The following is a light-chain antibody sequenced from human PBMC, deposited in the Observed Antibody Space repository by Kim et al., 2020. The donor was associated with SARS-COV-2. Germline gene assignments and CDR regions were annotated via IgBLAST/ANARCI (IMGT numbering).Light chain of an antibody. CDR3: NSRDSSGLHRV. CDR2: GKN. J-gene: IGLJ2*01. V-gene: IGLV3-19*01. CDR1: SRRSYY. Sequence: ALGQTVRIRCQGDSRRSYYASWYQQKPGQAPELVISGKNNRPSGIPDRFSGSSSGNTASLSITGAQAEDEADDYCNSRDSSGLHRVFGGGTQLTVL.